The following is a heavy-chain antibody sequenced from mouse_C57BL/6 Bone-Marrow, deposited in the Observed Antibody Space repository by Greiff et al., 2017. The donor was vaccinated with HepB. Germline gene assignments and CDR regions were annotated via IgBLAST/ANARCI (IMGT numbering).Heavy chain of an antibody. CDR1: GYAFSSSW. CDR2: IYPGDGDT. V-gene: IGHV1-82*01. CDR3: ARGITGPDY. Sequence: VQLQQSGPELVKPGASVKISCKASGYAFSSSWMNWVKQRPGKGLEWIGQIYPGDGDTNYNGKFKGKATLTADKSSSTAYMQLSSLTSEDSAVYFCARGITGPDYWGQGTTLTVSS. D-gene: IGHD1-1*01. J-gene: IGHJ2*01.